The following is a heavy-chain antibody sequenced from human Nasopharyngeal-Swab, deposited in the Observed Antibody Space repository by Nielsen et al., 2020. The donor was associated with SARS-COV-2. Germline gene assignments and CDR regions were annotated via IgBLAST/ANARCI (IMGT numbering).Heavy chain of an antibody. CDR2: IYYRGST. Sequence: WIRQPPGKGLEWIGYIYYRGSTYYNPSLKRRVTISVDTSKNQFSLKLSSVTAADTAVYYCAREGNCSGGSCYSYFDYWGQGTLVTVSS. J-gene: IGHJ4*02. CDR3: AREGNCSGGSCYSYFDY. D-gene: IGHD2-15*01. V-gene: IGHV4-30-4*01.